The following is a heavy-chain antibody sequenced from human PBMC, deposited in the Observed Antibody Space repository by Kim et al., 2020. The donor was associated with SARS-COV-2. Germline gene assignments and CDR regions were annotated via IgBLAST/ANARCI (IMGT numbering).Heavy chain of an antibody. J-gene: IGHJ4*02. D-gene: IGHD3-22*01. Sequence: YSQRLQDRVSITRDTSANTAHMELNSLTYEDTAIYYCARGTRSGYYLVDYWGQGTLVTVSS. CDR3: ARGTRSGYYLVDY. V-gene: IGHV1-3*01.